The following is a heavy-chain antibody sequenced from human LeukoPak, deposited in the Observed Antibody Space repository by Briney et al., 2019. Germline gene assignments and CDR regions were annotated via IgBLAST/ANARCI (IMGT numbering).Heavy chain of an antibody. V-gene: IGHV6-1*01. J-gene: IGHJ3*02. D-gene: IGHD1-7*01. CDR2: TYYKSKWYN. CDR1: GDSVSSNSAS. CDR3: ARGNWNYPMWAFDI. Sequence: SQTLSLTCAISGDSVSSNSASWNWIRQSPSRGLEWLGRTYYKSKWYNDYAVSVRSRITINPDTSKNQFSLLLNSVTPEDTAVYYCARGNWNYPMWAFDIWGQGTMVTVSS.